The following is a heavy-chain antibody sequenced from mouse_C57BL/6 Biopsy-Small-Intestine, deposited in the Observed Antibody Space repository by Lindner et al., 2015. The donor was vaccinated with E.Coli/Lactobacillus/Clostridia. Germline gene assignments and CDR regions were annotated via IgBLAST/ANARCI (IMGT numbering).Heavy chain of an antibody. D-gene: IGHD1-1*01. V-gene: IGHV1-20*01. CDR3: ARARWSGYYNGGNFDY. J-gene: IGHJ4*01. CDR2: ISPYNGNT. CDR1: GYTFTVTSYG. Sequence: SVKVSCKASGYTFTVTSYGITWVRQAPGQGLEWMGWISPYNGNTDYAQKLQGRVTMTTDTSANTAYMELRSLRSDDTAVYYCARARWSGYYNGGNFDYWGQGTLVTVSS.